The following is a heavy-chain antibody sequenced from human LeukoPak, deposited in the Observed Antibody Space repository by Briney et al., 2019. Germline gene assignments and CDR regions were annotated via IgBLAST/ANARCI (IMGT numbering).Heavy chain of an antibody. Sequence: SETLSLTCAVYGGSFSGYYWSWIRQPPGKGLEWIGEINHSGSTNYNPSLKSRVTMSVDTSKNQFSLKLSSVTAADTAVYYCARGTIVGASFDYWGQGTLVTVSS. CDR2: INHSGST. CDR1: GGSFSGYY. CDR3: ARGTIVGASFDY. V-gene: IGHV4-34*01. J-gene: IGHJ4*02. D-gene: IGHD1-26*01.